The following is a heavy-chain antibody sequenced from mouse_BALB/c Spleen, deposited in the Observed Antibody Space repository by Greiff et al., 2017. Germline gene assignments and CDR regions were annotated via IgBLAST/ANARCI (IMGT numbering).Heavy chain of an antibody. CDR1: GFTFSSYG. CDR3: GGGNYLYAMDD. V-gene: IGHV5-6*01. Sequence: EVHLVESGGDLVKPGGSLKLSCAASGFTFSSYGMSWVRQTPDKRLEWVATISSGGSYTYYPDSVKGRFTISRDNAKNTLYLQMSSLKSEDTAMYYCGGGNYLYAMDDWGQGTSVTVSS. J-gene: IGHJ4*01. D-gene: IGHD1-1*02. CDR2: ISSGGSYT.